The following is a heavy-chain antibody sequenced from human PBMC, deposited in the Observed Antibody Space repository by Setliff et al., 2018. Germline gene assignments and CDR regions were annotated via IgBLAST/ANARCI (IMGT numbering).Heavy chain of an antibody. CDR1: GYTFTSYY. V-gene: IGHV1-46*01. CDR2: INPSGGST. D-gene: IGHD3-3*01. J-gene: IGHJ5*02. CDR3: ARDTYIGDFWSGYYIQGRFDP. Sequence: ASVKVSCKASGYTFTSYYMHWVRQAPGQGLEWMGIINPSGGSTSYAQKFQGRVTMTRDTSTSTVYMELSSLRSEDTAVYYCARDTYIGDFWSGYYIQGRFDPWGQGTLVTVSS.